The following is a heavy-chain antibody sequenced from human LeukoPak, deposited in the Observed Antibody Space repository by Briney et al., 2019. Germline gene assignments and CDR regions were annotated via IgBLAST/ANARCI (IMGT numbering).Heavy chain of an antibody. J-gene: IGHJ4*02. D-gene: IGHD2-2*01. CDR2: ISSTSSTI. CDR1: GFTFSSYS. Sequence: GGSLRPSCAASGFTFSSYSMTWVRQAPGKGPEWVSYISSTSSTIYYADSVKGRFTISRDNAKNSLYLQMNSLRDEDTAVYFCARPYCSSTSCYHRFDYWGQGTLVTVSS. CDR3: ARPYCSSTSCYHRFDY. V-gene: IGHV3-48*02.